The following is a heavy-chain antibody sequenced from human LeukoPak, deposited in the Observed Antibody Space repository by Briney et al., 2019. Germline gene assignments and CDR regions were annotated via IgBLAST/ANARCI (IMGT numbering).Heavy chain of an antibody. CDR3: ARGGSYASFGFDR. Sequence: GGSLRLSCAASGFTVSSTSMGWVRQAPGKGLEWVSLIYTGGSTYYADSVKGRFTISRDNSKNTLYLQMNSLRAEDTAVYYCARGGSYASFGFDRWGQGTLVTVSS. CDR1: GFTVSSTS. J-gene: IGHJ4*02. CDR2: IYTGGST. V-gene: IGHV3-53*01. D-gene: IGHD3-16*01.